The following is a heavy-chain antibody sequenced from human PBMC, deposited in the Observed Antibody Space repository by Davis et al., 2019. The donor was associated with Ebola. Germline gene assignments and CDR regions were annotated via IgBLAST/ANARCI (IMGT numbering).Heavy chain of an antibody. J-gene: IGHJ3*02. V-gene: IGHV3-64D*08. Sequence: GESLKISCSASESTFYKYAMHWVRQAPGTGLEYVSTISSNGGVTLYADSVKGRFTISRDNSKKTLWLQMKSLRVEDTAVYYCVKSRRERDVNNRARTNDAFDIWGQGTMVAVSS. D-gene: IGHD5-24*01. CDR1: ESTFYKYA. CDR3: VKSRRERDVNNRARTNDAFDI. CDR2: ISSNGGVT.